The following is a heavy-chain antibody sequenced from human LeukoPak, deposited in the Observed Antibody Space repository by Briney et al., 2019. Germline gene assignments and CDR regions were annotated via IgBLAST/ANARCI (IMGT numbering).Heavy chain of an antibody. D-gene: IGHD6-13*01. V-gene: IGHV1-18*01. CDR2: ISAYNGNT. J-gene: IGHJ3*02. CDR3: ARGRSSWYQNDAFDI. Sequence: ASVKVSCKASGYTFTSYGISWVQQAPGQGLEWMGWISAYNGNTNYAQKLQGRVTMTEDTSTDTAYMELSSLRSEDTAVYFCARGRSSWYQNDAFDIWGQGTMVTVSS. CDR1: GYTFTSYG.